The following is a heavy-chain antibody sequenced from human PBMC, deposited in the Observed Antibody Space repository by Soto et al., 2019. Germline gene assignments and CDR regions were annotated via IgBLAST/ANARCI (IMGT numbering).Heavy chain of an antibody. CDR3: ARDSSSDFWSGYLNY. CDR1: GFNFISYG. J-gene: IGHJ4*02. D-gene: IGHD3-3*01. V-gene: IGHV3-33*01. Sequence: GGSLRLSCTASGFNFISYGMHWIRQTPCKGLEWVAFIWYEGSNKYYADSVKGRFTISRENSKNTLYLQMNSLRAEETAVYYCARDSSSDFWSGYLNYWGQGTLVPV. CDR2: IWYEGSNK.